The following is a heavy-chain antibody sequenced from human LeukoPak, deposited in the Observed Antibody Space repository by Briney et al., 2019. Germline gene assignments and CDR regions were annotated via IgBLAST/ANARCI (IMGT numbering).Heavy chain of an antibody. V-gene: IGHV4-59*08. J-gene: IGHJ6*02. CDR1: GGSLSIFY. CDR3: ARADPDYGDYVYYYYNMDV. Sequence: PSETLSLTCTVSGGSLSIFYWSWIRPPPGKGREWIAYIYYSGSTNYNPSLKSRATISVDTSKNQFSLELRSVTAADTAVYYRARADPDYGDYVYYYYNMDVWGQGTTVTVSS. CDR2: IYYSGST. D-gene: IGHD4-17*01.